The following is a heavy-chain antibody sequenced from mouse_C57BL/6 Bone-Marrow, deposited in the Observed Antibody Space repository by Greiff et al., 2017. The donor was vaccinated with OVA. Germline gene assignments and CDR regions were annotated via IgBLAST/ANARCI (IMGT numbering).Heavy chain of an antibody. CDR1: GFTFSSYG. J-gene: IGHJ3*01. Sequence: EVKLVESGGDLVKPGGSLKLSCAASGFTFSSYGMSWVRQTPDKRLEWVATISSGGSYTYYPDSVKGRFTISRDNAKNTLYLQMSSLKSEDTAMYYCARHRGPAWFAYWGQGTLVTVSA. CDR3: ARHRGPAWFAY. CDR2: ISSGGSYT. V-gene: IGHV5-6*01. D-gene: IGHD3-3*01.